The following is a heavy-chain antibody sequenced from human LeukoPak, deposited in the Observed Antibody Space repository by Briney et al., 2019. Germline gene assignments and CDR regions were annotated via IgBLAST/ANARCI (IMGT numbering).Heavy chain of an antibody. J-gene: IGHJ5*02. CDR2: INHSGST. CDR1: GGSFSGYY. CDR3: ARPKSRLSWFDP. V-gene: IGHV4-34*01. Sequence: SETLSLTCAVYGGSFSGYYWSWIRQPPGKGLEWIGEINHSGSTNYNPSLKSRVTISVDTSKNQFSLKLSSVTAADTAVYYCARPKSRLSWFDPWGQGTLVTVSS.